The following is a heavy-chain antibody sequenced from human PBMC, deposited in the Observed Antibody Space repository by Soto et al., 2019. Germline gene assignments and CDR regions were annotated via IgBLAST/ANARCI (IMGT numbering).Heavy chain of an antibody. CDR3: AKLLGGVTEAIDYFDY. CDR2: IYYSGST. Sequence: SETLSLTCTVSGGSMSSRSYYWGWIRQPPGKGLEWIGSIYYSGSTYYNPSLKSRITMSVDTSRNQFSLKLSSVTAADTAVYYCAKLLGGVTEAIDYFDYWGQGTLVTVSS. D-gene: IGHD2-15*01. J-gene: IGHJ4*02. V-gene: IGHV4-39*01. CDR1: GGSMSSRSYY.